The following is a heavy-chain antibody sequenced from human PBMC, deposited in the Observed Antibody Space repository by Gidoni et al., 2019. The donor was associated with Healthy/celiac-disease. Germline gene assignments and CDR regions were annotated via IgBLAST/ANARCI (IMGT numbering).Heavy chain of an antibody. J-gene: IGHJ6*02. CDR3: ARVLGGYSYGHYYYYGMDV. CDR1: GGSISSSSYY. D-gene: IGHD5-18*01. CDR2: IYYSGST. Sequence: QLQLQESGPGLVKPSETLSLTCTVSGGSISSSSYYWGWIRQPPGKGLEWIGSIYYSGSTYYNPSLKSRVTISVDTSKNQFSLKLSSVTAADTAVYYCARVLGGYSYGHYYYYGMDVWGQGTTVTVSS. V-gene: IGHV4-39*01.